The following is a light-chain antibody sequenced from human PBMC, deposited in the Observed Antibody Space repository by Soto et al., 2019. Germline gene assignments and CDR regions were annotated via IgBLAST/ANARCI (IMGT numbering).Light chain of an antibody. J-gene: IGKJ1*01. CDR1: QTISSS. CDR3: QHMAT. CDR2: RAS. Sequence: DIQMTQSPSTLSASVGDRVTITCRASQTISSSLAWYQQKPGKAPKPLIYRASSLESWVPSRFSGSGSGTEFTLTIISLQPDDFATYFCQHMATFGQGTKVEIK. V-gene: IGKV1-5*03.